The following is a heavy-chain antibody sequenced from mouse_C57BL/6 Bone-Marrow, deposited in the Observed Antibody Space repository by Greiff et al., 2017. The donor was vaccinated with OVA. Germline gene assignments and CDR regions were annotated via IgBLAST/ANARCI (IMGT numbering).Heavy chain of an antibody. CDR2: IDPENGDT. V-gene: IGHV14-4*01. CDR3: TTPSNLAY. CDR1: GFTIKDDY. D-gene: IGHD2-10*02. J-gene: IGHJ3*01. Sequence: VQLQQSGAELVRPGASVKLSCTASGFTIKDDYMHWVKQRPEQGLEWIGWIDPENGDTESASKFQGKATITADTSSNTAYLQLSSLTSEDTAVYYCTTPSNLAYWGQGTLVTVSA.